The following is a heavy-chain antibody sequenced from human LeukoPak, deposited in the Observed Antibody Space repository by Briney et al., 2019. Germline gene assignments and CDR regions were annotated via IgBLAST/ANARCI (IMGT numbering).Heavy chain of an antibody. CDR3: ARSALSSDYYDSSGYRSPNFDY. V-gene: IGHV4-39*01. J-gene: IGHJ4*02. Sequence: SETLSLTCTVSGGSISSSSYYWGWIRQPRGKGLEWIGSIYYSGSTYYNPSLKSRVTISVDTSKNQFSLKLSSVTAADTAVYYCARSALSSDYYDSSGYRSPNFDYWGQGTLVTVSS. CDR2: IYYSGST. CDR1: GGSISSSSYY. D-gene: IGHD3-22*01.